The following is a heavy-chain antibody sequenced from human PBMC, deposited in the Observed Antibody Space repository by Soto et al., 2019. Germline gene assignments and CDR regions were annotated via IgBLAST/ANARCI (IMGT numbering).Heavy chain of an antibody. D-gene: IGHD6-13*01. Sequence: KPSETLSLTCSVSGGSISTVGHYWTWIRQPPGKGLEWIGSIYHTGSTYYSKSLRSRLTMPVDTSKSQFSLRLSSVTAADTAVYYCARAAGTLRSRNCDYWGQGSLVTVSS. CDR1: GGSISTVGHY. J-gene: IGHJ4*02. CDR2: IYHTGST. CDR3: ARAAGTLRSRNCDY. V-gene: IGHV4-31*03.